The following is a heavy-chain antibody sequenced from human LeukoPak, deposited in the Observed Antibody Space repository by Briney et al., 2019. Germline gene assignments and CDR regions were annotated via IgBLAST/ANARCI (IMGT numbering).Heavy chain of an antibody. V-gene: IGHV1-8*01. CDR1: GYTFTSYD. CDR2: MNPNSGNT. CDR3: ARVLWTYYYGSGSLDY. Sequence: ASVKVSCKASGYTFTSYDINWVRQATGQGLEWMGWMNPNSGNTGYAQKFQGRVTMTRNTSISTAYMELSSLRSEDTAVYYCARVLWTYYYGSGSLDYWGQGTLVTVSS. D-gene: IGHD3-10*01. J-gene: IGHJ4*02.